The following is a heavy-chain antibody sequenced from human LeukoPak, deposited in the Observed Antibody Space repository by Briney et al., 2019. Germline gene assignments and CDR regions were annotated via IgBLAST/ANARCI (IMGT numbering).Heavy chain of an antibody. J-gene: IGHJ4*02. CDR1: GFTFSGHS. Sequence: GGSLRLSCAASGFTFSGHSMTWVRQAPGKGLEWVANINLDGSERFYVYFVKGRFTISRDNADNSMYLQMNRLRAEDTAVYYCGRVIAGAIDYWGQGTLVTVSS. V-gene: IGHV3-7*01. CDR2: INLDGSER. CDR3: GRVIAGAIDY. D-gene: IGHD6-13*01.